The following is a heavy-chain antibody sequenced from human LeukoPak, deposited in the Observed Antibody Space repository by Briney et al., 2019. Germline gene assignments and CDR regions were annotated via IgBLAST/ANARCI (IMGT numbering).Heavy chain of an antibody. J-gene: IGHJ4*02. V-gene: IGHV3-7*01. CDR1: GFTFSSYW. CDR2: IQQAGSEK. CDR3: AREDKAAALDY. Sequence: GGSLRLSCAASGFTFSSYWMSWVRQAPGKGLEWVANIQQAGSEKYYVDSVTGRFTISRDNAKNSLFLQMNSLRAEDTAVYYCAREDKAAALDYWGQGTLVTVSS. D-gene: IGHD6-25*01.